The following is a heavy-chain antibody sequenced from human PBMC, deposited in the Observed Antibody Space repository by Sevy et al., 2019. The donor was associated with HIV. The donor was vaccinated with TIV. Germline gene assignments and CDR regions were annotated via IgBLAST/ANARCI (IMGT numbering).Heavy chain of an antibody. CDR1: GFTFSNAW. V-gene: IGHV3-15*07. D-gene: IGHD3-9*01. CDR2: NKSKTDGGTT. CDR3: TTRIPYYDILTGDYYYGMDV. J-gene: IGHJ6*02. Sequence: GGSLRLSCAASGFTFSNAWMNWVRQAPGKGLEWVGRNKSKTDGGTTDYAAPVKGRFTISRDDSKNTLYLQMNSLKTEDTAVYYCTTRIPYYDILTGDYYYGMDVWGQGTTVTVSS.